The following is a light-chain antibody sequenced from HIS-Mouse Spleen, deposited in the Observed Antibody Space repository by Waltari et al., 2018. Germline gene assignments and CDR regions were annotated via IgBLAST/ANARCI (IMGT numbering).Light chain of an antibody. J-gene: IGLJ3*02. CDR1: ISDDGCYNL. CDR3: CSYAGSSTWV. Sequence: QSALTHPASVSGSPGQSITTSCTGPISDDGCYNLCSWYQQHPGKAPKLMIYEGSKRPSGVSNRFSGCKSGNTASLTISGLQAEDEADYYCCSYAGSSTWVFGGGTKLTVL. CDR2: EGS. V-gene: IGLV2-23*01.